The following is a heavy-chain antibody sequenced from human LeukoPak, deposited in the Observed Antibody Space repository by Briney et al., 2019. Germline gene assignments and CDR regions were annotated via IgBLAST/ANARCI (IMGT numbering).Heavy chain of an antibody. CDR3: ARVSGLYNWNDLSLFDY. D-gene: IGHD1-20*01. J-gene: IGHJ4*02. Sequence: SETLSLTCTVSGGSISSSSYYWGWIRQPPGKGLEWIGSIYYSGSTYYNPSLKSRVTISVDTSKNQFSLKLSSVTAADTAVYYCARVSGLYNWNDLSLFDYWGQGTLVTVSS. CDR1: GGSISSSSYY. V-gene: IGHV4-39*01. CDR2: IYYSGST.